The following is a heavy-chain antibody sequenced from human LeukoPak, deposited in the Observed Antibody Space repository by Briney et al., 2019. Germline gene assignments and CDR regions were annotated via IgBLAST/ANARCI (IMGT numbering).Heavy chain of an antibody. V-gene: IGHV1-18*01. D-gene: IGHD4-17*01. Sequence: ASVKVSCKASGYTFTSYGISWARQAPGQGLEWMGWISAYNGNTNYAQKLQGRVTMTTDTSTSTAYMELRSLRSDDTAVYYCARARPMTTVTTSWFDPWGQGTLVTVSS. CDR2: ISAYNGNT. CDR3: ARARPMTTVTTSWFDP. J-gene: IGHJ5*02. CDR1: GYTFTSYG.